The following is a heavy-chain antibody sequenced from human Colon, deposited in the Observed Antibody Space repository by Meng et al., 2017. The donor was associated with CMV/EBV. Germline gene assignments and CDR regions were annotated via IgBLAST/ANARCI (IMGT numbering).Heavy chain of an antibody. CDR2: ISGTGGNT. D-gene: IGHD3-22*01. V-gene: IGHV3-23*01. CDR1: GFTFRAYD. CDR3: AKADYYDGSGYYFDY. J-gene: IGHJ4*02. Sequence: AGFTFRAYDMRWVRQGPGKGMEWVSSISGTGGNTYYADSVRGRFTISRDDSHNTLFLHMNSLRAEDTAVYYCAKADYYDGSGYYFDYWGQGTLVTVSS.